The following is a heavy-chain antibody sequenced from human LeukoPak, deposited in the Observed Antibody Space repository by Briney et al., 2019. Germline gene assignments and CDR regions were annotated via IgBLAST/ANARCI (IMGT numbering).Heavy chain of an antibody. CDR1: GGSISSTSYY. V-gene: IGHV4-39*07. CDR3: GRGRGFDVFDI. Sequence: SVTLSLTCTVSGGSISSTSYYWAWIRQPPGKGLEWIGNIYYVGDTYYNPSLKSRVTMSIDTSKNEFSLKLISVTAADTAVYYCGRGRGFDVFDIWGQGTMVTVSS. J-gene: IGHJ3*02. D-gene: IGHD3-10*01. CDR2: IYYVGDT.